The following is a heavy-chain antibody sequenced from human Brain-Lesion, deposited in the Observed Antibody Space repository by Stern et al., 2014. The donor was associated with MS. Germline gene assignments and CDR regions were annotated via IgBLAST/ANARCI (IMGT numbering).Heavy chain of an antibody. CDR3: AKDRHYLTYFFDH. CDR1: GFTFGSWA. CDR2: VSYDGSNK. V-gene: IGHV3-30*18. D-gene: IGHD3-10*01. J-gene: IGHJ5*02. Sequence: VQLVESGGGVVQPGRPLRLSCVASGFTFGSWAMHWVRQAPGKGVEWVAGVSYDGSNKYYADSVKVRFTISRDNSQNTLYMQMSSLRPEDTAVYYCAKDRHYLTYFFDHWGQGSLVTVSS.